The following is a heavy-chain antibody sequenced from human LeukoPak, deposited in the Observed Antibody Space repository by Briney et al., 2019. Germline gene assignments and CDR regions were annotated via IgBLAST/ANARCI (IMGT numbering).Heavy chain of an antibody. CDR1: GFTFSIYS. Sequence: GGSLRLSCAASGFTFSIYSMNCVRQAPGEGLEWVSYISSSSSTIYYGDYVKGRFPISRDNAKNSLYLQMNSLRAEDTAVYYCARGILDYWGQGTLVTVSS. CDR2: ISSSSSTI. CDR3: ARGILDY. V-gene: IGHV3-48*01. D-gene: IGHD3-10*01. J-gene: IGHJ4*02.